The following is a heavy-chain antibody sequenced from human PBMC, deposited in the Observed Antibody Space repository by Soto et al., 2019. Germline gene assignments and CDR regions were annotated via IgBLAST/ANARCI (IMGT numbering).Heavy chain of an antibody. J-gene: IGHJ3*01. CDR2: INPNVGDS. D-gene: IGHD3-10*01. CDR1: GYTFAAYY. Sequence: QVQLVQSGAEVKKLGASVKVSCQASGYTFAAYYIHWLRQAPGQGLEWMGWINPNVGDSKLAPKFQGAVSTTADKSVATVYLELSRLRSDDTAVYYCARALSGWIRSSFDFWGQGTMVTVSA. CDR3: ARALSGWIRSSFDF. V-gene: IGHV1-2*02.